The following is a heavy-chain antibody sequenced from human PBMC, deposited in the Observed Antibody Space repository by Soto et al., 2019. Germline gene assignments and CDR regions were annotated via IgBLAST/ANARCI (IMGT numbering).Heavy chain of an antibody. CDR1: GFTFSSYG. J-gene: IGHJ6*03. Sequence: PGGSLRLSCAASGFTFSSYGMHWVRQAPGKGLEWVAVIWYDGSNKYYADSVKGRFTISRDNSKNTLYLQMNSLRAEDTAVYYFARETYGYYYMDCWGQGTKVPVSS. D-gene: IGHD2-21*01. V-gene: IGHV3-33*01. CDR2: IWYDGSNK. CDR3: ARETYGYYYMDC.